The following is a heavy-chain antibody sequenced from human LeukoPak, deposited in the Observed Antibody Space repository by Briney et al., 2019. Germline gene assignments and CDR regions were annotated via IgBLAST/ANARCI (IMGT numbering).Heavy chain of an antibody. D-gene: IGHD1-26*01. Sequence: SETLSLTCTVSGGSISDYYWSWIRQSPVRGLEWVGYLYYSGNTNYNPSLKSRLTTSRDMAKNQFSLKLSSVTSEDTAVYYGARGEYEDLVDNWGQGTLVTVSS. CDR2: LYYSGNT. CDR3: ARGEYEDLVDN. J-gene: IGHJ4*02. CDR1: GGSISDYY. V-gene: IGHV4-59*01.